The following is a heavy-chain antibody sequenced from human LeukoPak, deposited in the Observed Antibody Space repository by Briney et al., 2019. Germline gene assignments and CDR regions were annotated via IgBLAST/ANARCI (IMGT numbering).Heavy chain of an antibody. Sequence: GGSLRLSCAASGFTFTKNSMTWVRQAPGRGLECVSYISCSRNTINYADSVTGRFTISRDNAKNSLYLQMNSLRDEDTAVYYCARVGNYRSHDYGMDVWGQGTTVIVSS. V-gene: IGHV3-48*02. CDR1: GFTFTKNS. CDR2: ISCSRNTI. J-gene: IGHJ6*02. D-gene: IGHD5-24*01. CDR3: ARVGNYRSHDYGMDV.